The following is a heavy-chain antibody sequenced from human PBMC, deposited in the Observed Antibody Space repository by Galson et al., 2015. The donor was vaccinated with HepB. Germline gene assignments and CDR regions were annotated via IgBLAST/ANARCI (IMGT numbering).Heavy chain of an antibody. Sequence: SLRLSCAASGFTFSSYAMSWVRQAPGKGLEWVSAISGSGGSTYYADSVKGRFTISRDNSKNTLYLQMNSLRAEDTAVYYCAKDPGTVATIPGNDAFDIWGQGTMVTVSS. CDR3: AKDPGTVATIPGNDAFDI. CDR1: GFTFSSYA. J-gene: IGHJ3*02. D-gene: IGHD5-12*01. CDR2: ISGSGGST. V-gene: IGHV3-23*01.